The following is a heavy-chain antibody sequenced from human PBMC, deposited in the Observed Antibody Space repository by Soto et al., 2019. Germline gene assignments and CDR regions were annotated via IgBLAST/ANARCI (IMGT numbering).Heavy chain of an antibody. D-gene: IGHD6-6*01. Sequence: QVQLHQWGAGLLKPSETLFLTCAVYGGSFSGYYWSWIRQSPGKGLEWIGEINQSGSTNYNPSLKSRATMSVDTSKTQFPLKLNSATDADTAVYYCARGDDLGTETTSRPDFWGQGTLVTVSS. CDR1: GGSFSGYY. CDR2: INQSGST. V-gene: IGHV4-34*01. J-gene: IGHJ4*02. CDR3: ARGDDLGTETTSRPDF.